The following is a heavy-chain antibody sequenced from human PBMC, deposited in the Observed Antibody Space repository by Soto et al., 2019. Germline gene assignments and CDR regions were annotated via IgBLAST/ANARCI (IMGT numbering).Heavy chain of an antibody. Sequence: EVQLVESGGGLVKPGGSLRLSCAASGFTFSTYSMNWVRQAPGKGLEWVSSISSSSNYIYYADSMKGRFTISRDNAKNSLHLQMNSLRAEDTAVYYCARTLPYTTRLFDYWGQGTLVTVSS. CDR3: ARTLPYTTRLFDY. V-gene: IGHV3-21*01. CDR2: ISSSSNYI. D-gene: IGHD2-2*02. CDR1: GFTFSTYS. J-gene: IGHJ4*02.